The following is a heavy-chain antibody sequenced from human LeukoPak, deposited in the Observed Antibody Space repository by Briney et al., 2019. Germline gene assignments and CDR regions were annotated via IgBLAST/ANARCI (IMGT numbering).Heavy chain of an antibody. V-gene: IGHV4-34*01. Sequence: SETLSLTCAVYGGSFSGYYWSWIRQPPGKGLEWIGEINHSGSTNYNPSLKSRVTISVDTSKNQFSLKLSSVTAADTAVYYCAIYAAGRAGWQTHRGGYWGQGTLVTVSS. D-gene: IGHD1-14*01. CDR1: GGSFSGYY. CDR2: INHSGST. J-gene: IGHJ4*02. CDR3: AIYAAGRAGWQTHRGGY.